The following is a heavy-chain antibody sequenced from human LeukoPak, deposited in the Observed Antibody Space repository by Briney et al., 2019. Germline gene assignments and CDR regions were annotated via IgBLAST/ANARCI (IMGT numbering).Heavy chain of an antibody. CDR3: ARVTMIVVVRNAFDI. CDR2: INHSGST. V-gene: IGHV4-34*09. D-gene: IGHD3-22*01. Sequence: SETLSLTCAVYGGSFSGYYWSWIRQPPGKGLEWIGEINHSGSTNYNPSLKSRVTISVDTSKNQFSLKLSSVTAADTAVYYCARVTMIVVVRNAFDIWGQGTMVTVSS. CDR1: GGSFSGYY. J-gene: IGHJ3*02.